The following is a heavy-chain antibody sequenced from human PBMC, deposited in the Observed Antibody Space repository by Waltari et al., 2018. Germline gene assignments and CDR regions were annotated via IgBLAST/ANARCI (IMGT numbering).Heavy chain of an antibody. CDR3: ARGAYYGLDV. J-gene: IGHJ6*02. CDR2: SHIDGIGT. CDR1: GFTFSSFP. V-gene: IGHV3-74*01. Sequence: EVQLVESGGGLVQPGGSLRLSCAASGFTFSSFPMHWVRQTPGKGLVWVSRSHIDGIGTTYADSVRGRFTISRDTARNTLYLQMNSLRVEDTAVYYCARGAYYGLDVWGQGTTVTVSS.